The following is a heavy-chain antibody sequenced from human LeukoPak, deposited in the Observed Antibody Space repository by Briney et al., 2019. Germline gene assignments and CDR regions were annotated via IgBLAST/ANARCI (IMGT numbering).Heavy chain of an antibody. V-gene: IGHV3-23*01. D-gene: IGHD3-9*01. Sequence: PGGSLRLSCAASGLAFSSYAMTWVRQAPGKGLEWVSAISGSGGTTYSADSVRGRFTISRDNSKNTLYLQMNSLRAEDTAIYYCAKGLVNDWSALEYWGQGTLVTVSS. CDR3: AKGLVNDWSALEY. J-gene: IGHJ4*02. CDR1: GLAFSSYA. CDR2: ISGSGGTT.